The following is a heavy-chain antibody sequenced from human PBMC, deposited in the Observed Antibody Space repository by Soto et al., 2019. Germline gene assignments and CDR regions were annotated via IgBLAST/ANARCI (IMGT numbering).Heavy chain of an antibody. CDR3: ARPKYHSSSASAY. Sequence: SETLSLTCTVSGGSISSGGYYWNWIRQHPGKGLEWIGYIYYSGITYYNPSLKSRVTISADTSKNQFSLKLSSVTAADTAVYYWARPKYHSSSASAYWGQGTLVTVSS. CDR1: GGSISSGGYY. D-gene: IGHD3-22*01. J-gene: IGHJ4*02. CDR2: IYYSGIT. V-gene: IGHV4-31*03.